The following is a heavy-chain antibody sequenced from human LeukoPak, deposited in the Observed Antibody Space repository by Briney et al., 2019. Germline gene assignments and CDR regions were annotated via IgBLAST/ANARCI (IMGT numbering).Heavy chain of an antibody. CDR3: ARAMDYYYYYIDV. J-gene: IGHJ6*03. CDR1: GFTFSDYY. CDR2: ISSSGSNI. V-gene: IGHV3-11*04. D-gene: IGHD3-10*01. Sequence: GGSLRLSCAASGFTFSDYYMSWIRQAPGKGLEWVSNISSSGSNIYYADSVKGRFTISRDNAKNSLYLQMNSLRAEDTAIYYCARAMDYYYYYIDVWGKRTTVTVSS.